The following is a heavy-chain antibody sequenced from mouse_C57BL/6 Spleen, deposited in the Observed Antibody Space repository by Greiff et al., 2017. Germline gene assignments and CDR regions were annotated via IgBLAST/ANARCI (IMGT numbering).Heavy chain of an antibody. V-gene: IGHV1-55*01. CDR3: ARVRAYYGSSYGDY. J-gene: IGHJ2*01. CDR2: IYPGSGST. Sequence: QVQLQQPGAELVKPGASVKMSCKASGYTFTSYWITWVKQRPGQGLEWIGDIYPGSGSTNYNEKFKSKATLTVDTSSSTAYMQLSSLTSEDSAVYYCARVRAYYGSSYGDYWGQGTTLTVSS. D-gene: IGHD1-1*01. CDR1: GYTFTSYW.